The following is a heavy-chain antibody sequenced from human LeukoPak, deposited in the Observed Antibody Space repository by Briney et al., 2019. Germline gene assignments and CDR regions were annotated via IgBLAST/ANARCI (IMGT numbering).Heavy chain of an antibody. J-gene: IGHJ4*02. D-gene: IGHD3-16*01. CDR1: GFSISSYA. Sequence: GRSLRLSCAASGFSISSYAFHWVRQAPGKGLEWVAVISYDGTNQYYADSVKGRFTISRDNSKNTLYLQMNSLRAEDTSVYYCARDSRLSRWRGTSDYWGQGTLVTVSS. CDR2: ISYDGTNQ. V-gene: IGHV3-30-3*01. CDR3: ARDSRLSRWRGTSDY.